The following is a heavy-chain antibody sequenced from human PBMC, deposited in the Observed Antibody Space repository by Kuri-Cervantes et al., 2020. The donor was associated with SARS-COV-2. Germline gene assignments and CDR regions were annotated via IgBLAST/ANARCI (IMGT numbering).Heavy chain of an antibody. V-gene: IGHV3-9*01. Sequence: SLKISCAASGFTFDDCAMHWVRQAPGEGLEWVSGISWNSGSIGYADSVKGRFTISRDNAKNSLYLQMNSLRAEDTALYYCAKDIRSSGGSIDYWGQGTLVTVSS. CDR3: AKDIRSSGGSIDY. CDR2: ISWNSGSI. CDR1: GFTFDDCA. D-gene: IGHD6-19*01. J-gene: IGHJ4*02.